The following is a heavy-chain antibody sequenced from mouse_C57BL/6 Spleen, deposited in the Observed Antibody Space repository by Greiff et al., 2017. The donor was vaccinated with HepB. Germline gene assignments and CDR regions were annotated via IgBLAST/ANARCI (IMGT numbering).Heavy chain of an antibody. CDR3: ARSPYSNPFDYFDY. V-gene: IGHV5-4*01. J-gene: IGHJ2*01. CDR1: GFTFSSYA. CDR2: ISDGGSYT. Sequence: EVQGVESGGGLVKPGGSLKLSCAASGFTFSSYAMSWVRQTPEKRLEWVATISDGGSYTYYTDHVKGRFTISRDNAKNNLYLQMSHLKSEDTAMYYCARSPYSNPFDYFDYWGQGTTLTVSS. D-gene: IGHD2-5*01.